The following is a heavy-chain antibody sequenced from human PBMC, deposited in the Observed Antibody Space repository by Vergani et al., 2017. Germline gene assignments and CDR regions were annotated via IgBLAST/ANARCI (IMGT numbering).Heavy chain of an antibody. CDR3: AKGLLTTDAFDI. D-gene: IGHD4/OR15-4a*01. CDR2: IRYDGSNK. Sequence: QVQLVESGGGVVQPGGSLRLSCAASGFTFSSYGMHWVRQAPGKGLEWVAFIRYDGSNKYYADSVKGRFTISRDNSKNTLYLQMNSLGAEDTAVYYCAKGLLTTDAFDIWGQGTMVTVSS. J-gene: IGHJ3*02. CDR1: GFTFSSYG. V-gene: IGHV3-30*02.